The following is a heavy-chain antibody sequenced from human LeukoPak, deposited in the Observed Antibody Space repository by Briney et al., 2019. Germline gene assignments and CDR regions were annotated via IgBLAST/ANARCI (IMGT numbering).Heavy chain of an antibody. V-gene: IGHV3-66*01. CDR2: IYSGGST. CDR1: EFSVGSNY. D-gene: IGHD3-22*01. Sequence: GGSLRLSCAASEFSVGSNYMTWVRQAPGKGLEWVSLIYSGGSTYYADSVKGRFTISRDNSKNTLYLQMNSLRAEDTAVYYCARDYYDSSSYNYYYYYYMDVWGKGTTVTVSS. J-gene: IGHJ6*03. CDR3: ARDYYDSSSYNYYYYYYMDV.